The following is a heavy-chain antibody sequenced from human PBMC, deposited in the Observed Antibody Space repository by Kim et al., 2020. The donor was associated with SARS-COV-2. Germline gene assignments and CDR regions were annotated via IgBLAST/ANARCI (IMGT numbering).Heavy chain of an antibody. V-gene: IGHV3-9*01. CDR3: AKPYCSSTSCHLDY. D-gene: IGHD2-2*01. Sequence: ADSVKGRFTISRDNAKNSLYLQMNSLRAEDTALYYCAKPYCSSTSCHLDYWGQGTLVTVSS. J-gene: IGHJ4*02.